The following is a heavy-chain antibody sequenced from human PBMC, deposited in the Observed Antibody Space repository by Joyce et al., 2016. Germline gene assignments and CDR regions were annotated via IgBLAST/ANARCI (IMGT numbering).Heavy chain of an antibody. CDR3: ARDAAGYNI. D-gene: IGHD5-24*01. V-gene: IGHV3-7*01. CDR2: IKEAGSAQ. CDR1: GFTFSRYW. J-gene: IGHJ4*02. Sequence: EVQLVQSGGGLVQPGGSLRLSCAASGFTFSRYWMSWVRQAPGKGLEWVGNIKEAGSAQYYVESVRGRFTISRDNAKNSLYLQLSSLSAEDSAVYYCARDAAGYNIWGQGTLVIVSS.